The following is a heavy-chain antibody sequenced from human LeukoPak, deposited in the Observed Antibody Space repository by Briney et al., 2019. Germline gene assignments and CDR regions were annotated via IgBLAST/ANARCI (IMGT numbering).Heavy chain of an antibody. Sequence: GGSLRLSCAASGFTFSSYDMHWVRQATGKGLEWVSCIDTAGDTYYPGSVKGRFTISRENAKNSLYLQMNSLRAGDTAVYYCARVSSRGYYEYWGQGTLVTVSS. CDR3: ARVSSRGYYEY. J-gene: IGHJ4*02. V-gene: IGHV3-13*01. CDR1: GFTFSSYD. CDR2: IDTAGDT. D-gene: IGHD3-22*01.